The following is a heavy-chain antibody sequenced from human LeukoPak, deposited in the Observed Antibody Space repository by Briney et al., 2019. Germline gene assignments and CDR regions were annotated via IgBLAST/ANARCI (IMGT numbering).Heavy chain of an antibody. CDR1: GYTFTRYY. Sequence: ASVKVSCKASGYTFTRYYMHWVRQAPGQGLEWMGIINPSGGSTSYAQKFQGRVTMTRDMSTSTVYMELSSLRSEDTAVYYCATTRSDWFDYFDYWVQGTLVTVSS. D-gene: IGHD3-9*01. V-gene: IGHV1-46*01. CDR2: INPSGGST. J-gene: IGHJ4*02. CDR3: ATTRSDWFDYFDY.